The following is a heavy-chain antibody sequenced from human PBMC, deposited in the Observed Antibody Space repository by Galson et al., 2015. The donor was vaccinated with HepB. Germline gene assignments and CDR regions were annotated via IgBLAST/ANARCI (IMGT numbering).Heavy chain of an antibody. CDR2: ISGSGGST. Sequence: SLRLSCAASGFTFSSYAMSWVRQAPGKGLEWVSAISGSGGSTYYADSVKGRFTISRDNSKNTLYLQMNSLRAEDTAVYYCAKDMLVPAASLHAFDIWGQGTMVTVSS. D-gene: IGHD2-2*01. CDR3: AKDMLVPAASLHAFDI. J-gene: IGHJ3*02. CDR1: GFTFSSYA. V-gene: IGHV3-23*01.